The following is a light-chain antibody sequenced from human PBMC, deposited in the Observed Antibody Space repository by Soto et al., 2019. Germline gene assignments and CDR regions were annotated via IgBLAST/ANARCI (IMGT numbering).Light chain of an antibody. CDR3: HQASSFPLT. V-gene: IGKV1-12*01. CDR2: KAS. CDR1: QVISSW. Sequence: DIQMTQSPSSLSASVGDRVTITCRASQVISSWLAWYQHKPGRAPKLLIYKASNLQPGVPSRFSGSGSEADYTFTLTIRNLQPEDFATYYCHQASSFPLTFGGGTKVDIK. J-gene: IGKJ4*01.